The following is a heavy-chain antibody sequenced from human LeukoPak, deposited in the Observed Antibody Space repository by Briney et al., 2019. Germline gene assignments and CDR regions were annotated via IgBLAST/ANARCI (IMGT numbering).Heavy chain of an antibody. CDR2: IYYSGST. J-gene: IGHJ4*02. D-gene: IGHD5-12*01. CDR1: GGSISSYY. V-gene: IGHV4-59*08. CDR3: ARGGGYSGYAPDY. Sequence: SETLSLTCTVSGGSISSYYWSWIRQPPGKGLEWIGYIYYSGSTNYNPSLKSRVTISVDTSKNQFSLKLSSVTAADTAVYYCARGGGYSGYAPDYWGQGTLVTVSS.